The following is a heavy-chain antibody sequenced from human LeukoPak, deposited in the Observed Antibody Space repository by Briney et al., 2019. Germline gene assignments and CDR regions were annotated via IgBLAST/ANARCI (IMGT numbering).Heavy chain of an antibody. D-gene: IGHD2-15*01. CDR1: GFSLSTSGMC. CDR2: IDWDDDK. CDR3: ARSTFICSGGSCVSFGFDY. J-gene: IGHJ4*02. V-gene: IGHV2-70*11. Sequence: SGPTLVNPTQTLTLTCTFSGFSLSTSGMCVSWIRQPPGKALEWLARIDWDDDKYYSTSLKTRLTISKDTSKNQVVLTMTNMDPVDTATYYCARSTFICSGGSCVSFGFDYWGQGTLVTVSS.